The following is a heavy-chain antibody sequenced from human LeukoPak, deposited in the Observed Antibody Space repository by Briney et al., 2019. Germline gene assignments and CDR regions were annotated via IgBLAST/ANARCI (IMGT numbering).Heavy chain of an antibody. J-gene: IGHJ6*02. CDR2: MNPNSGQT. CDR1: GYTFSNYD. Sequence: AASVKVSFKASGYTFSNYDINWVRQATGQGLEWMGWMNPNSGQTGYAQKFQGRVTMTRSTSISTAYMELSSLRSEDTAVYYCARQLRGVTMYGVVIRRGMDVWGQGATVTVSS. V-gene: IGHV1-8*01. D-gene: IGHD3-3*01. CDR3: ARQLRGVTMYGVVIRRGMDV.